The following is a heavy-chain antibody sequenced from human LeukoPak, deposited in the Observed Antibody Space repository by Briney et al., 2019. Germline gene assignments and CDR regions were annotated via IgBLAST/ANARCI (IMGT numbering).Heavy chain of an antibody. CDR2: INHSGST. Sequence: SETLSLTRAVYGGSFSGYYWSWIRQPPGKGLEWIGEINHSGSTNYNPSLKSRVTISVDTSKNQFSLKLSSVTAADTAVYYCARGRSGYDFWSGYYNWFDPWGQGTLVTVSS. CDR3: ARGRSGYDFWSGYYNWFDP. V-gene: IGHV4-34*01. CDR1: GGSFSGYY. D-gene: IGHD3-3*01. J-gene: IGHJ5*02.